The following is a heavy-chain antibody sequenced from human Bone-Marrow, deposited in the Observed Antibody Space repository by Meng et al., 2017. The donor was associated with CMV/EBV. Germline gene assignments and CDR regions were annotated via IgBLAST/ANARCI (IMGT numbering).Heavy chain of an antibody. Sequence: GGSLRLSCAASGFTVSSNYMSWVRQAPGKGLEWVSIIYSGGSTYYADSVKGRFTIPRDNSKNTLYLQMNSLRAGDTAVYYCAAWTYQIYYYYYGMDVWGQGTTVTVSS. V-gene: IGHV3-66*02. CDR3: AAWTYQIYYYYYGMDV. CDR1: GFTVSSNY. CDR2: IYSGGST. J-gene: IGHJ6*02. D-gene: IGHD3/OR15-3a*01.